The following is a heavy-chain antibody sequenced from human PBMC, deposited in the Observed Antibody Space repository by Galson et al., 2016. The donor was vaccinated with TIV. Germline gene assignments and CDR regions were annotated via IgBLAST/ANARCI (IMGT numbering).Heavy chain of an antibody. V-gene: IGHV1-18*01. CDR3: ARSLVQGVVSQYHGMDV. Sequence: SVKVSCKASGSTFRTYGISWVRQAPGQGLEWMGWISAYTGNSNYAQKVQGRLTMTTDSSTSTAYMELRSLKSGDTAVYYCARSLVQGVVSQYHGMDVWGQGTTVTVSS. J-gene: IGHJ6*02. CDR1: GSTFRTYG. CDR2: ISAYTGNS. D-gene: IGHD3-10*01.